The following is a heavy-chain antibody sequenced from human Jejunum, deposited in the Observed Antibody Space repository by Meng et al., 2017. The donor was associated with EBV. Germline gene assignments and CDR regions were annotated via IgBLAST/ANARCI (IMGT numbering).Heavy chain of an antibody. V-gene: IGHV1-8*01. Sequence: QVQMVQSGAEVKKPGASVKVSCKPSGYTFTSYDINWVRQATGQGLEWMGWMNPNSGNRGYAQKFQGRLTVTSDTSISTAYMELSSLISEDTALYYCVVGTIDMTFNYWGQGMLVTVSS. CDR2: MNPNSGNR. CDR1: GYTFTSYD. J-gene: IGHJ4*02. D-gene: IGHD2-21*02. CDR3: VVGTIDMTFNY.